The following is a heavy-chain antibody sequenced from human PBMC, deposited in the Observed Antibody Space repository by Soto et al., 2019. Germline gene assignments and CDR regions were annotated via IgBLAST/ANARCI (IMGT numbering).Heavy chain of an antibody. V-gene: IGHV1-3*01. J-gene: IGHJ1*01. Sequence: EASVKVSCKASGYXFTSYAMHWVRQAPGQRLEWMGWINAGNGNTKYSQKFQGRVTITRDTSASTAYMELSSLRSEDTAVYYCAIAAAGTRFQHWGQGTLVTVSS. CDR3: AIAAAGTRFQH. D-gene: IGHD6-13*01. CDR1: GYXFTSYA. CDR2: INAGNGNT.